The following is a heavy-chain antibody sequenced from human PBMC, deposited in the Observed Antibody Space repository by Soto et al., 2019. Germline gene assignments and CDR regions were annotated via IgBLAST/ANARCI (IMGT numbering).Heavy chain of an antibody. Sequence: GASVKVSCKASGYTFTSYGISWVRQAPGQGLEWMGWISAYNGNTNYAQKLQGRVTMTTDTSTSTAYMELRSLRSDDTAVYYCARGSFRFLGWVVIRTFDFDYWGQGTLVTVSS. V-gene: IGHV1-18*01. CDR1: GYTFTSYG. D-gene: IGHD3-3*01. CDR2: ISAYNGNT. CDR3: ARGSFRFLGWVVIRTFDFDY. J-gene: IGHJ4*02.